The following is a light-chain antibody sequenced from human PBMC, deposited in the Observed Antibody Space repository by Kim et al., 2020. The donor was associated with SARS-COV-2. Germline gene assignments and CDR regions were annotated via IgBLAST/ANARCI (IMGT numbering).Light chain of an antibody. CDR2: NSN. Sequence: GQRITISCSGSSSNIGSNSVNWYQQLPGTAPKPLIYNSNQRPSGVPDRFSGSKSGSSPSLAISGLQSEDEADYYCASWDDTLSGWVFGGGTKVTVL. V-gene: IGLV1-44*01. J-gene: IGLJ3*02. CDR1: SSNIGSNS. CDR3: ASWDDTLSGWV.